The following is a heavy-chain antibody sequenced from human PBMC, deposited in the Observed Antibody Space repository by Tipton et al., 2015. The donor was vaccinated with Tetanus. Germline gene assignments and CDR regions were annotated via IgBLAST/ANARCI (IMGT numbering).Heavy chain of an antibody. Sequence: SLRLSCAASGFPFGDYAINWVRRSPGKGLEWVGFIRSKSYGGTTEYAATLSARFTISRDDSKSIAYLQMNSLKTDDPGVYICARDLALPPPSHYPGMDLWGQGTTVTVSS. CDR3: ARDLALPPPSHYPGMDL. V-gene: IGHV3-49*04. J-gene: IGHJ6*02. CDR2: IRSKSYGGTT. D-gene: IGHD1-26*01. CDR1: GFPFGDYA.